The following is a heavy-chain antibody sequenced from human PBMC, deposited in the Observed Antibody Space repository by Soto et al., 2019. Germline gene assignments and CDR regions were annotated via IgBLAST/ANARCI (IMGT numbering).Heavy chain of an antibody. CDR1: GFTFSNAW. CDR2: IKSKTDGGTT. V-gene: IGHV3-15*07. Sequence: PGGSLRLSCAASGFTFSNAWMNWVRQAPGKGLEWVGRIKSKTDGGTTDYAAPVKGRFTISRDDSKNTLYLQMNSLKTEDTAVYYCTTAGSSGYDDNYYYYYGMDVWGQGTTVTVSS. CDR3: TTAGSSGYDDNYYYYYGMDV. D-gene: IGHD5-12*01. J-gene: IGHJ6*02.